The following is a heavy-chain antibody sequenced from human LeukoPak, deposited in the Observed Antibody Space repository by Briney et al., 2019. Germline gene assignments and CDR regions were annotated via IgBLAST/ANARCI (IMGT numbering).Heavy chain of an antibody. Sequence: GGSLRLSCAASGFTFGTYAMSWVRQAPGQGLEWVSAISGSGDYTFYADSVKGRFTISRDNSKNTLYLQMSSLRAEDTAVYYCATAPERSYSLLDYWVQGTLVTVSS. J-gene: IGHJ4*02. CDR3: ATAPERSYSLLDY. CDR1: GFTFGTYA. V-gene: IGHV3-23*01. D-gene: IGHD3-10*01. CDR2: ISGSGDYT.